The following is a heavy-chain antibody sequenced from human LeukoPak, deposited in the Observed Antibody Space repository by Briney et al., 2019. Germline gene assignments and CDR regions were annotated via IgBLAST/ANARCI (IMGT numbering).Heavy chain of an antibody. J-gene: IGHJ4*02. CDR1: GGSISSYY. Sequence: PSETLSLTCTVSGGSISSYYWSWIRQPPGKGLEWIGYIYYSGSTNYNPSLKSRVTISVDTSKNQFSLKLSSVTAAGTAVYYCARGNSHSSSWYLSLWGQGTLVTVSS. CDR2: IYYSGST. D-gene: IGHD6-13*01. V-gene: IGHV4-59*01. CDR3: ARGNSHSSSWYLSL.